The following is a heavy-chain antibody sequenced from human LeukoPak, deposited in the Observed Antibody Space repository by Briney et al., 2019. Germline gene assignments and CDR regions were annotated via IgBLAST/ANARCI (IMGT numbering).Heavy chain of an antibody. CDR2: INSDGSST. J-gene: IGHJ4*02. CDR3: ARESSVGAHKAFDY. CDR1: GFTFSSYW. V-gene: IGHV3-74*01. Sequence: PGGSLRLSCAASGFTFSSYWMHWVRQAPGKGLVWVSRINSDGSSTSYADCVKGRFTISRDNAKNTLYLQMNSLRAEDTAVYYCARESSVGAHKAFDYWGQGTLVTVSS. D-gene: IGHD1-26*01.